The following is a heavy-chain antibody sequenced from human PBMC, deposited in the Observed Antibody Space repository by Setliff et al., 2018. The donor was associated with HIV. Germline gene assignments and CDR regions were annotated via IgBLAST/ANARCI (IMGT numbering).Heavy chain of an antibody. J-gene: IGHJ3*01. V-gene: IGHV1-2*06. CDR1: EYMILAYK. CDR3: ARPRVFDSFDV. CDR2: ISPNNGAA. Sequence: ASVKVSCKATEYMILAYKMNWVRQAPGQGLEWIGRISPNNGAAEYAPKFQGRVIMTLDTSISTAYLEIPRLTSDDAAVYYCARPRVFDSFDVWGQGTMITVSS.